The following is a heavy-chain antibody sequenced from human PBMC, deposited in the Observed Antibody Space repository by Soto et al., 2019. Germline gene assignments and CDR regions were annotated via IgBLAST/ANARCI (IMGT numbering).Heavy chain of an antibody. V-gene: IGHV4-4*02. CDR1: GGSISSSYW. J-gene: IGHJ4*02. CDR2: IYHSGST. D-gene: IGHD3-3*01. Sequence: SETLSLTCAVSGGSISSSYWWNWVRQPPGKGLEWIGKIYHSGSTNYNPSLKNRVTISVDKSNNQFSLRLSSVTAADTAVYFCVTSLNYDFWRDGGRHYYFDYWGQGTLVTVSS. CDR3: VTSLNYDFWRDGGRHYYFDY.